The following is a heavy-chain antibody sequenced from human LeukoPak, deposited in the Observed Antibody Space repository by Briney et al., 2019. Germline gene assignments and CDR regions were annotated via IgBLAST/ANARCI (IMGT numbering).Heavy chain of an antibody. CDR1: GYSIISDYY. Sequence: PSETLSLTCTVSGYSIISDYYWSWIRQPAGKGLEWIGRIYTSGSTNYNPSLKRRVTMSVDTSKNQFSLKLTSVTAADTAVYYCARGTSMAAGALWGQGTLVTVSS. D-gene: IGHD6-13*01. V-gene: IGHV4-4*07. CDR2: IYTSGST. J-gene: IGHJ4*02. CDR3: ARGTSMAAGAL.